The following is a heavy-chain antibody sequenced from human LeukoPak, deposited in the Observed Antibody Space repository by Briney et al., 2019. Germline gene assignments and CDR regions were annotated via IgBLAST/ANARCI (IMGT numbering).Heavy chain of an antibody. Sequence: GGSLRLSCAASGFTFSSYWVHWFRQAPGKGLVWVSRINSDGSSTSYADSVKGRFTISRDNAKNTLYLQMNSLRAEDTAVYYCARASAYQLRLHYYYGMDVWGQGTTVTVSS. J-gene: IGHJ6*02. V-gene: IGHV3-74*01. CDR2: INSDGSST. D-gene: IGHD2-2*01. CDR3: ARASAYQLRLHYYYGMDV. CDR1: GFTFSSYW.